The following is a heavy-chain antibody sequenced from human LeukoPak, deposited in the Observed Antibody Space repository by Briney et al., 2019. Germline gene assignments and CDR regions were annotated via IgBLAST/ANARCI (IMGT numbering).Heavy chain of an antibody. CDR2: SYYSGST. Sequence: PSQTLSLTCTVSGGSLSSGDYYWSWIRQPPGKGLEWIGYSYYSGSTYYNPSLKSRVIISIDTSKNQFSLKLSSVTAADTAVYYCARVRCSSISCPIDYWSQGTLVTVSS. CDR1: GGSLSSGDYY. CDR3: ARVRCSSISCPIDY. D-gene: IGHD2-2*01. J-gene: IGHJ4*02. V-gene: IGHV4-30-4*08.